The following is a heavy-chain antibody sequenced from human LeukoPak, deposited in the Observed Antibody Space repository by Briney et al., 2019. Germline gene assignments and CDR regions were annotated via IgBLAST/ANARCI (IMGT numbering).Heavy chain of an antibody. Sequence: PGGSLRLACAASGFTFSSYGMHWARQAPGKGLEWVAFIRYDGSNKYYADSVKGRFTISRDNSKNTLYLQMNSLRAEDTAVYYCAKTSRPARPYYYYYYMDVWGKGTTVTVSS. CDR1: GFTFSSYG. CDR3: AKTSRPARPYYYYYYMDV. J-gene: IGHJ6*03. CDR2: IRYDGSNK. V-gene: IGHV3-30*02. D-gene: IGHD6-6*01.